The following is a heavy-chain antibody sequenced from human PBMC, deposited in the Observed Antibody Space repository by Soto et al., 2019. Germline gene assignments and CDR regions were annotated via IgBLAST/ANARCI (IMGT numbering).Heavy chain of an antibody. CDR1: GYTFTSYG. V-gene: IGHV1-18*04. CDR3: ARDYYDSSEGAGDAFDI. J-gene: IGHJ3*02. D-gene: IGHD3-22*01. CDR2: ISAYNGNT. Sequence: QVQLVQSGAEVKKPGASVKVSCKASGYTFTSYGISWVRQAPGQGLEWMGWISAYNGNTNYAQKLQGRVTMTTDTSTSTDYMELRSLRSDDTAVYYCARDYYDSSEGAGDAFDIWGQGTMVTVSS.